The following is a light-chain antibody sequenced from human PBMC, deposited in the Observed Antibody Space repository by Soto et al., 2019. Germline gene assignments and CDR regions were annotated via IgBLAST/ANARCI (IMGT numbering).Light chain of an antibody. J-gene: IGKJ1*01. CDR1: QSISTR. V-gene: IGKV1-5*01. Sequence: DIQMTQSPSTLSASAGDRVTITCRASQSISTRVAWYQQKPGKAPKLLIYDASSLESGVPSRFSGSGSGTEFALAITSLHPEDFASYYCQQYNSYSTFGQGTKVEIK. CDR2: DAS. CDR3: QQYNSYST.